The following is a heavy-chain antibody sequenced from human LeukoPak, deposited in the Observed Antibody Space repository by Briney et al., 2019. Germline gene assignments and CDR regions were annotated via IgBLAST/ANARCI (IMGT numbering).Heavy chain of an antibody. Sequence: PGGSLRLSCAASGFTFSDYYMSWIRQAPGKGLEWVSYISSSGSTIYYADSVKGRFTISRDNAKNSLYLQMNSLRAEDTALYYCTRGASVSVTGPDFWGPGTLVTVSS. CDR2: ISSSGSTI. CDR3: TRGASVSVTGPDF. V-gene: IGHV3-11*01. CDR1: GFTFSDYY. D-gene: IGHD3-9*01. J-gene: IGHJ4*02.